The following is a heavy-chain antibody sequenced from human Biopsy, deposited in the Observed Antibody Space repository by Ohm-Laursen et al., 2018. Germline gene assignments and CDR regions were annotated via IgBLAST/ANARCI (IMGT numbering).Heavy chain of an antibody. V-gene: IGHV4-59*08. CDR3: ARRGSGGRSFDH. J-gene: IGHJ4*02. CDR1: GGSISSFY. Sequence: SDTLSLTCAVSGGSISSFYWTWIRQPPGKRPEWIGDISDSGSTNYKPSLKSRVIISVDTSKNQFFLNLSSVTAADTAVYYCARRGSGGRSFDHWGQGTLVTVSS. CDR2: ISDSGST. D-gene: IGHD2-15*01.